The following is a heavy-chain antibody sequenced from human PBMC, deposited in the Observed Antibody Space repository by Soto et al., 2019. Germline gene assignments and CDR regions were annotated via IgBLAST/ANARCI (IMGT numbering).Heavy chain of an antibody. CDR1: GFDFSTYG. CDR3: ARAVDPFDY. Sequence: QVQLVESGGGVVQPGRSLRLSCAASGFDFSTYGMHWVRQAPGKGPEWVAVIWYDGSNKYYADSVRGRFIISRDNSKSTLFLQLNSLRAEVTAVYYGARAVDPFDYWGQGSLVTVSS. J-gene: IGHJ4*02. CDR2: IWYDGSNK. V-gene: IGHV3-33*01. D-gene: IGHD2-15*01.